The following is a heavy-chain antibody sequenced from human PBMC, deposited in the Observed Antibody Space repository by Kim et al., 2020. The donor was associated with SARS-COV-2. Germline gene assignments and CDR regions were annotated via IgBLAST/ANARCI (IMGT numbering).Heavy chain of an antibody. D-gene: IGHD5-18*01. CDR1: GFTFSSYG. J-gene: IGHJ4*02. V-gene: IGHV3-33*01. Sequence: GGSLRLSCAASGFTFSSYGMHWVRQAPGKGLEWVAVIWYDGSNKYYADSVKGRFTISTDNSKNTLYLQMNSLRAEDTAVYYCARDHRLEDSYANAGGDYWGQGTLVTVSS. CDR2: IWYDGSNK. CDR3: ARDHRLEDSYANAGGDY.